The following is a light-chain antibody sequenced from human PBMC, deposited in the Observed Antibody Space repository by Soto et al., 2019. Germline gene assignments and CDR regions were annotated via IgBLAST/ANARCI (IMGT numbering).Light chain of an antibody. CDR2: DAS. CDR1: QSVSSF. CDR3: QQRSSWPRT. Sequence: EIVLTQSPATLSLSPGERATLSCRASQSVSSFLAWYQQKPGQAPRLLIYDASNRATGIPARFSGSGSGTDFTLTISSLAPEDFALEYGQQRSSWPRTFGQGTKVEIK. J-gene: IGKJ1*01. V-gene: IGKV3-11*01.